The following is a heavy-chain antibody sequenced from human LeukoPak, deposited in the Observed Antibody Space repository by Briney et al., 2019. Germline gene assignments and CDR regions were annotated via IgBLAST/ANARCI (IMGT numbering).Heavy chain of an antibody. V-gene: IGHV4-59*12. CDR2: IYYSGST. J-gene: IGHJ3*02. CDR1: GGSISSYY. CDR3: AREPLRDYGDYESSFAFDI. D-gene: IGHD4-17*01. Sequence: PSETLSLTCTVSGGSISSYYWRWIRQPPGKGLEWIGYIYYSGSTNYNPSLKSRVTISVDTSKNQFSLKMSSVTAADTAVYYCAREPLRDYGDYESSFAFDIWGQGTMVTVSS.